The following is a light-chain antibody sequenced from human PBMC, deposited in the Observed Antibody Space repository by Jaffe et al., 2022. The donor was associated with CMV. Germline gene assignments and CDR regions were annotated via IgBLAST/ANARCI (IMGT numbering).Light chain of an antibody. CDR2: DNT. CDR3: ATWDNSLRAGV. CDR1: SSNIGNND. Sequence: QSVLTQPPSVSAAPGQKVTISCSGSSSNIGNNDVSWYQKLPRAAPKLLIYDNTQRPSGIPDRFSGSRSGTSATLGITGLQTGDEADYYCATWDNSLRAGVFGGGTKLTVL. V-gene: IGLV1-51*01. J-gene: IGLJ2*01.